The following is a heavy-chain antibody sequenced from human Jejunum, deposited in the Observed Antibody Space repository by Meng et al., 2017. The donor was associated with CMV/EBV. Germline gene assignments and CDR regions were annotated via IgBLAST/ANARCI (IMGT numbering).Heavy chain of an antibody. CDR3: ARVFGPRYFDY. CDR1: GGSPNTSY. D-gene: IGHD3-3*01. Sequence: CTVSGGSPNTSYWTWIRQPPGKGLEWIGYIYYSGSTNCNPSLKSRVTISLDTSKNQFSLKLNSVTAADTAVYYCARVFGPRYFDYWGQGTRVTVSS. V-gene: IGHV4-59*01. J-gene: IGHJ4*02. CDR2: IYYSGST.